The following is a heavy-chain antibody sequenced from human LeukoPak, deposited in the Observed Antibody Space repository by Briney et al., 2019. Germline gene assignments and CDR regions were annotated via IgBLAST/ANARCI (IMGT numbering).Heavy chain of an antibody. V-gene: IGHV7-4-1*02. CDR1: GYTFTSYA. Sequence: ASVKVSCKASGYTFTSYAMNWARQAPRQGLEWMGWINTNTGNPTYAQGFTGRFVFSLDTSVSTAYLQISSLKAEDTAVYYCARDPPDVDTAMVAEFVNSEVPFDYWGQGTLVTVSS. D-gene: IGHD5-18*01. CDR3: ARDPPDVDTAMVAEFVNSEVPFDY. J-gene: IGHJ4*02. CDR2: INTNTGNP.